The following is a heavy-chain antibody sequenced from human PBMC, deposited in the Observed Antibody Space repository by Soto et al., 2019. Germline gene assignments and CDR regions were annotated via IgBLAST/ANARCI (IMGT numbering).Heavy chain of an antibody. D-gene: IGHD1-26*01. J-gene: IGHJ5*02. CDR3: ARDHELQDHNWFDP. V-gene: IGHV3-74*01. CDR2: INSDGSST. Sequence: GESLKISCAASGFTFSSYWMHWVRQAPGKGLVWVSRINSDGSSTSYADSVKGRFTISRDNAKNTLYLQMNSLRAEDTAVYYCARDHELQDHNWFDPWGQGTLVTVSS. CDR1: GFTFSSYW.